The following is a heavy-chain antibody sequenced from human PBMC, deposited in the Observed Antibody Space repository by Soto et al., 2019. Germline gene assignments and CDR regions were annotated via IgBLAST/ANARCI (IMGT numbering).Heavy chain of an antibody. CDR1: GFTFSSYG. CDR2: ISYDGSNK. CDR3: AKDRPSGSRPYYYGMDV. D-gene: IGHD1-26*01. J-gene: IGHJ6*02. V-gene: IGHV3-30*18. Sequence: PGGSLRLSCAASGFTFSSYGMHWVRQAPGKGLEWVAVISYDGSNKYYADSVKGRFTISRDNSKKTLYLQMNSLRAEDTAVYYCAKDRPSGSRPYYYGMDVWGQGTTVTVSS.